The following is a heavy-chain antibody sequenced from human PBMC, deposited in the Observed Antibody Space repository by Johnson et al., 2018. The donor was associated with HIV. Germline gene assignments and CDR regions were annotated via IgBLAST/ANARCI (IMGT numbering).Heavy chain of an antibody. J-gene: IGHJ3*02. Sequence: VESGGGVVQPGRSLRLSCAASGFTFSSYAMHWVRQAPGKGLEWVAVISYDGSNKYFADSVKGRFTISRDKSKNTLYVQMNSLRAEDTAVYYCATVRRMGMNVADLRGGGFDIWGQGTVVAGSS. V-gene: IGHV3-30*04. CDR1: GFTFSSYA. CDR3: ATVRRMGMNVADLRGGGFDI. CDR2: ISYDGSNK. D-gene: IGHD6-13*01.